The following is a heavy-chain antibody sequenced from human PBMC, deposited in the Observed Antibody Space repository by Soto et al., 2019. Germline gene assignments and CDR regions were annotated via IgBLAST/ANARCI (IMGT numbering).Heavy chain of an antibody. V-gene: IGHV3-53*02. CDR3: ARSYDSSGYYPGSFDY. J-gene: IGHJ4*02. D-gene: IGHD3-22*01. CDR1: GFNITNNY. CDR2: IYSGGST. Sequence: EVQLVETGGGLIQPGGSLRLSCAASGFNITNNYMSWVRQAPGKGLEWVSFIYSGGSTYYAGSVKGRFSISRDISKNTLFLQMNSLRAEDTAVYYCARSYDSSGYYPGSFDYWGQGTLVTVSS.